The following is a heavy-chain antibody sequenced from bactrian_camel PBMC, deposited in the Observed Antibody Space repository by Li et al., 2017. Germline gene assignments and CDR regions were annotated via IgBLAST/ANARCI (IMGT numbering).Heavy chain of an antibody. CDR2: IVTLGGTT. Sequence: HVQLVESGGGSVQAGGSLRLSCAASGLTDSHNCMGWFRQAPGKEREGVAAIVTLGGTTYYDDSVTGRFTISQDNAKKTTFLQMDQLKTEDTAIYYCAAGWSYGVGTLLRRHYDYWGQGTQVTVS. CDR1: GLTDSHNC. D-gene: IGHD5*01. J-gene: IGHJ4*01. V-gene: IGHV3S1*01. CDR3: AAGWSYGVGTLLRRHYDY.